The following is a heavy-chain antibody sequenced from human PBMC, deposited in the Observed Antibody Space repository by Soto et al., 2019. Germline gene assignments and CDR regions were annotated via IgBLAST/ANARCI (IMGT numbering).Heavy chain of an antibody. CDR3: AGSDIVDSIAVAGTGDY. Sequence: GGSLRLSCAASGFTFSSYSMNWVRQAPGKGLEWVSYISSSSSTIYYADSVKGRFTISRDNAKNSLYLQMNSLRDEDTAVYYCAGSDIVDSIAVAGTGDYWGQGTLVTVSS. CDR2: ISSSSSTI. V-gene: IGHV3-48*02. CDR1: GFTFSSYS. D-gene: IGHD6-19*01. J-gene: IGHJ4*02.